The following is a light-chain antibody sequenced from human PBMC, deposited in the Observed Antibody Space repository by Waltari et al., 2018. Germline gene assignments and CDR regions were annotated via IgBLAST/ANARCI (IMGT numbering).Light chain of an antibody. CDR2: KDN. CDR1: SLSKQY. CDR3: QSADTSGTYLV. Sequence: SYELTQPPSVSVSPGQTARITCSGDSLSKQYAYWYQQKAGQAPIVLIYKDNERPSGTPERFSGSGSGTTVTLTITAVQAEDEADYYCQSADTSGTYLVFGGGTSLTVL. J-gene: IGLJ2*01. V-gene: IGLV3-25*03.